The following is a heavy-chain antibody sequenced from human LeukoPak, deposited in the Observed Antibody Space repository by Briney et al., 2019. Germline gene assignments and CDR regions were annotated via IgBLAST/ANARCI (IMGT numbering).Heavy chain of an antibody. CDR2: IYYSGST. D-gene: IGHD3-22*01. J-gene: IGHJ4*02. CDR3: ARDPGDSSGHYYPSGWYDY. CDR1: GGSISSYY. Sequence: PSETLSLTCTVSGGSISSYYWSWIRQPPGKGLEWIGYIYYSGSTNYNPSLKSRVTISVDTSKNQFSLKLSSVTAADTAVYYCARDPGDSSGHYYPSGWYDYWGQGTLVTVSS. V-gene: IGHV4-59*01.